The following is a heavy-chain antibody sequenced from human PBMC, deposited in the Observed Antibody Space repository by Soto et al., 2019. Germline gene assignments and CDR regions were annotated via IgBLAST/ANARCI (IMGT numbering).Heavy chain of an antibody. V-gene: IGHV1-18*01. J-gene: IGHJ6*02. D-gene: IGHD3-16*01. CDR3: AMGAVYVTPSPQDF. Sequence: QVQLVQSGAEVKNPGASVKVSCKASGYTFTRYGIGWARQAPGQGLEWMGWINTYNGNTNYAQNVQGRVTLTTDKSTSTADLELRSLRSNDTAIYYSAMGAVYVTPSPQDFWGQGTTVIFSS. CDR1: GYTFTRYG. CDR2: INTYNGNT.